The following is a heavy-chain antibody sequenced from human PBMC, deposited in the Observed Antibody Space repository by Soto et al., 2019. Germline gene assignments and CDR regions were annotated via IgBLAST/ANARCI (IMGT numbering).Heavy chain of an antibody. CDR2: VSYSETS. CDR1: GASISSSNYY. Sequence: QLQLQESGPGLVMPSETLSLTCTVSGASISSSNYYWVWMRQPPGEGLEWVVSVSYSETSNYNPSLKSRISISVDTSKNQLSLMLNSVTAADTAVYYCGSQTSGRDYMDVWGEGTTVTVSS. CDR3: GSQTSGRDYMDV. V-gene: IGHV4-39*01. J-gene: IGHJ6*03. D-gene: IGHD3-10*01.